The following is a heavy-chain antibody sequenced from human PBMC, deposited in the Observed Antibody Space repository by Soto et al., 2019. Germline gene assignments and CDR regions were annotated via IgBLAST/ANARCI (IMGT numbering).Heavy chain of an antibody. CDR2: ISSSSSTI. J-gene: IGHJ3*02. Sequence: PGGSLRLSCAASGFTFSSYSMNWVRQAPGKGLEWVSYISSSSSTIYYADSVKGRFTISRDSAKNSLYLQMNSLRAEDTAVYYCRHFDGDAFDIWGQGTMVTVSS. D-gene: IGHD3-9*01. V-gene: IGHV3-48*01. CDR3: RHFDGDAFDI. CDR1: GFTFSSYS.